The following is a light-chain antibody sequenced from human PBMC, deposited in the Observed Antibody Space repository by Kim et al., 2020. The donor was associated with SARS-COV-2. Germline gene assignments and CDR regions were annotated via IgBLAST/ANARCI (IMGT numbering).Light chain of an antibody. Sequence: SSELTQDPAVSVALGQTVRITCQGDSLRSYYATWYQQKPGQAPIVVIYGKNNRPSGIPDRFSGSSSGNTASLTITGTRAGDEADYYCNSRDSNDNVVFGG. J-gene: IGLJ2*01. V-gene: IGLV3-19*01. CDR1: SLRSYY. CDR3: NSRDSNDNVV. CDR2: GKN.